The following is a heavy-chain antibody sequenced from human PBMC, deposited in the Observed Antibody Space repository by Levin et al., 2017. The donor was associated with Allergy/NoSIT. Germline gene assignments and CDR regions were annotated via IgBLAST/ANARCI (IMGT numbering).Heavy chain of an antibody. CDR3: AKASGGRGAPLFDY. V-gene: IGHV3-9*01. Sequence: PGGSLRLSCAASGFTFDDYAMHWVRQAPGKGLEWVSGISWNSGSIGYADSVKGRLTISRDNAKNSLYLQMNSLRAEDTALYYCAKASGGRGAPLFDYWGQGTLVTVSS. J-gene: IGHJ4*02. CDR2: ISWNSGSI. CDR1: GFTFDDYA. D-gene: IGHD1-26*01.